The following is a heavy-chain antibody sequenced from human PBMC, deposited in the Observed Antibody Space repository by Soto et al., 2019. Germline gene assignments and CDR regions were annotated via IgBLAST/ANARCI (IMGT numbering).Heavy chain of an antibody. V-gene: IGHV5-51*01. J-gene: IGHJ4*02. CDR3: ARPANTVADHFDL. Sequence: GESLKISCQVSGYTVTIYWIGWVRQMPGKGLEWMGIIYPSDSDTRYSPSFQGQVTISADQSINTAYLQWDSLKASDTAIYYCARPANTVADHFDLWGQGTPVTVSS. D-gene: IGHD4-17*01. CDR1: GYTVTIYW. CDR2: IYPSDSDT.